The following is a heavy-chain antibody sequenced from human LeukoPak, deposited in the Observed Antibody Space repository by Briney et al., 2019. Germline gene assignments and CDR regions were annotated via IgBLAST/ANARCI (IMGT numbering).Heavy chain of an antibody. CDR1: GFTLSSYS. J-gene: IGHJ4*02. D-gene: IGHD4-11*01. Sequence: GRSLRLSCAASGFTLSSYSIHWVRQAPGKGLDWVAGVSSDGLTKYSADSVKGRFTISRDNSKNTVFLQVNSLTTDDTGVYFCARDYSLDSWGQGTLVTVSS. CDR2: VSSDGLTK. V-gene: IGHV3-30-3*01. CDR3: ARDYSLDS.